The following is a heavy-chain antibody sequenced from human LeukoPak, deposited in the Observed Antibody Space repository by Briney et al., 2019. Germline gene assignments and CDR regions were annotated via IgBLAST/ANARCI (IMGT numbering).Heavy chain of an antibody. V-gene: IGHV4-38-2*02. J-gene: IGHJ1*01. Sequence: SETLSLTCTVSGYSISSGYYWGWIRQPPGKGLEWIGEINHSGSTNYNPSLRSRVTISVDTSKNQFSLKLSSVTAADTAVYYCARAHSGYYYGPKYFQHWGQGTLVTVSS. D-gene: IGHD3-22*01. CDR3: ARAHSGYYYGPKYFQH. CDR1: GYSISSGYY. CDR2: INHSGST.